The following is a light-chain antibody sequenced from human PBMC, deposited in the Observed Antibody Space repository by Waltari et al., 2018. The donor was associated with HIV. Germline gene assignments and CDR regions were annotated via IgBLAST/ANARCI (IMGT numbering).Light chain of an antibody. V-gene: IGLV2-8*01. J-gene: IGLJ2*01. CDR3: SSYAGSNTLI. CDR1: SSAVGAYNY. Sequence: QSALPQPPSASGSPGHSVTISSTGTSSAVGAYNYVPWYQQHPGKAPKLIIYEVTKRPSGVPDRFSASKSGNTASLTVSGLQTDDEADYYCSSYAGSNTLIFGGGTNLIVL. CDR2: EVT.